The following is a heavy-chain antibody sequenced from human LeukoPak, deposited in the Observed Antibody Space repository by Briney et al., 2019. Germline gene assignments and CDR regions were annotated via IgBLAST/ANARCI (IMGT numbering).Heavy chain of an antibody. CDR1: GYTFTSYD. CDR3: ARDKEMAYYYGMDV. J-gene: IGHJ6*02. D-gene: IGHD5-24*01. V-gene: IGHV1-8*03. CDR2: MNPNSGNT. Sequence: ASVKVSCKASGYTFTSYDINWVRQATGQGLEWMGWMNPNSGNTGYAQKFQGRVTVTRDTSASTAYMELSSLRSEDTAVYYCARDKEMAYYYGMDVWGQGTTVTVSS.